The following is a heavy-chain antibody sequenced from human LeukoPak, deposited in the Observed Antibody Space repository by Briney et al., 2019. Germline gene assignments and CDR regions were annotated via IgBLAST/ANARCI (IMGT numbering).Heavy chain of an antibody. CDR1: GFTFSHAW. V-gene: IGHV3-15*01. CDR2: IKSKTDGGTT. Sequence: GGSLRLSCEASGFTFSHAWMTWVRQAPGKGLEWVGRIKSKTDGGTTDYAAPVKDRYTISRDDSRNTVYLQMNSLKTEDTAVYYCNTYHYHDSGGRLPTGDYWGQGTLVTVSS. D-gene: IGHD3-22*01. CDR3: NTYHYHDSGGRLPTGDY. J-gene: IGHJ4*02.